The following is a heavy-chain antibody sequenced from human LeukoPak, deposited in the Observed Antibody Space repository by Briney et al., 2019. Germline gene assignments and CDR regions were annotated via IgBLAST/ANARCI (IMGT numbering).Heavy chain of an antibody. CDR1: GFTFSDYF. V-gene: IGHV3-11*04. J-gene: IGHJ4*02. CDR2: INSAGDNI. Sequence: GGSLRLSCVASGFTFSDYFMSWIRQAPGKGLEWLSFINSAGDNIYYADSVKGRFTISRDNAKKTLYLEMNSLRMEDTAIYYCTTSRVFDYWGQGTLVTVSS. CDR3: TTSRVFDY.